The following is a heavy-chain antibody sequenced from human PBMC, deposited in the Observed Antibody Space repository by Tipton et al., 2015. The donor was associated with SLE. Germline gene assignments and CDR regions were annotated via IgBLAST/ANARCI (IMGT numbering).Heavy chain of an antibody. CDR2: ISYDGSNK. D-gene: IGHD2-21*01. J-gene: IGHJ4*02. CDR1: GFTFGNYA. V-gene: IGHV3-30*04. Sequence: SLRLSCAASGFTFGNYAIHWVRQAPGKGLEWVAVISYDGSNKYYADSVKGRFTISRDNSKNTLYLQMNSLRAEDTAVYYCASSLLLNYFDYWGQGTLVTVSS. CDR3: ASSLLLNYFDY.